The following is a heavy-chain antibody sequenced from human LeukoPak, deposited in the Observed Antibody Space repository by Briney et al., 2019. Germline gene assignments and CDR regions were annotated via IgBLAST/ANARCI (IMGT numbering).Heavy chain of an antibody. CDR1: GFIFSSFG. CDR2: ISYDGNNK. V-gene: IGHV3-30*18. D-gene: IGHD3-10*01. CDR3: AKAAFGELLIPEY. J-gene: IGHJ4*02. Sequence: GGSLRLSCAASGFIFSSFGMHWVRQAPGEGLEWVSVISYDGNNKYYADSVKGRFTISRDNSKNTLYLQINSLRAEDTAVYYCAKAAFGELLIPEYWGQGTLVTVSS.